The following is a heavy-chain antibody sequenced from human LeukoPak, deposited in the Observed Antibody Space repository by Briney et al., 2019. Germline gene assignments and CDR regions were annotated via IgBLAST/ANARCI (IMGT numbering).Heavy chain of an antibody. V-gene: IGHV3-23*01. J-gene: IGHJ3*02. CDR3: AKDLGYCSSTSCYQGAFDI. CDR2: ISGSGGST. D-gene: IGHD2-2*01. Sequence: GGSLRLSCAASGFTFSSYWMSWVRQAPGKGLEWVSAISGSGGSTYYADSVKGRFTISRDNSKNTLYLQMNSLRAEDTAVYYCAKDLGYCSSTSCYQGAFDIWGQGTMVTVSS. CDR1: GFTFSSYW.